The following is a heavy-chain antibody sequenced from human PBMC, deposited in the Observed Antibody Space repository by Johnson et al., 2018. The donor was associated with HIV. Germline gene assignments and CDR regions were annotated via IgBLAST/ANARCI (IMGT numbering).Heavy chain of an antibody. CDR3: ASVYYDILTGYYYDALDI. CDR1: GFTFDEDD. CDR2: ISYDGSNK. V-gene: IGHV3-30-3*01. J-gene: IGHJ3*02. D-gene: IGHD3-9*01. Sequence: QVQLVESGGGVVPPGGSLRLSCAASGFTFDEDDMSWVRQAPGKGLEWVALISYDGSNKYYADSVKGRFTISRHNSKTTLYLQMNSLRAEDTAVYYCASVYYDILTGYYYDALDIWGRGTMVTVSS.